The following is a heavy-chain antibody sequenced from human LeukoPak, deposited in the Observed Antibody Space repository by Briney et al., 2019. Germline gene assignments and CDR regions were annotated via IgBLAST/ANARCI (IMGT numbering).Heavy chain of an antibody. J-gene: IGHJ4*02. V-gene: IGHV3-23*01. CDR2: ISSSGGST. D-gene: IGHD4-23*01. CDR3: AKAISMTTVALNDY. Sequence: GGSLRLSCAASGFTFSSYAMSWVRQAPGKGLEWVSAISSSGGSTYYADSVKGRFTISRDNSKNTLYLQMNSLRAEDTAVYYCAKAISMTTVALNDYWGQGTLVTVSS. CDR1: GFTFSSYA.